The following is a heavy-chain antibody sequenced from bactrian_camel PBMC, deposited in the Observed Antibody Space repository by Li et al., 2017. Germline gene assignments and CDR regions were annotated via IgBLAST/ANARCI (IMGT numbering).Heavy chain of an antibody. CDR1: ETRYC. J-gene: IGHJ4*01. D-gene: IGHD2*01. Sequence: HVQLVESGGGSVQPGQSLRLTCTFSETRYCMGWFRQAPGKEREGVASIDADGETSYADSVKGRFTVSRDNAKNSVYLQMNSLKLEDTAMYYCAADFGPYCSGPYLARRANFGGQGTQVTVS. CDR2: IDADGET. V-gene: IGHV3S53*01.